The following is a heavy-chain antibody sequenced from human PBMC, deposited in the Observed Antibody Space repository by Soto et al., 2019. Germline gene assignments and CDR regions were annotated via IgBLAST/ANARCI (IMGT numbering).Heavy chain of an antibody. CDR3: ARKGLRWRRDYDY. V-gene: IGHV4-34*01. J-gene: IGHJ4*02. CDR1: GGSFSGYY. CDR2: INHSGST. D-gene: IGHD2-15*01. Sequence: SETLSLTCAVYGGSFSGYYWSWIRQPPGKGLEWIGEINHSGSTNYNPSLKSRVTISVDTSKNQFSLKLSSVTAADTAVYYCARKGLRWRRDYDYWGQGTLVTVSS.